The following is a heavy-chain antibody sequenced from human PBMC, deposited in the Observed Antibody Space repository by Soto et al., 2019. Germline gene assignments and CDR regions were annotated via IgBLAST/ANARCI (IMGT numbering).Heavy chain of an antibody. CDR2: IRHSGST. J-gene: IGHJ6*02. V-gene: IGHV4-34*01. Sequence: QVQLQQWGAGLLKPSETLSLNCAVYGGSFYWTWIRQPPGKGLEWIGEIRHSGSTNYNPSLKSRVSISIDTSKSQGSLTVYSVTAADTAVYYCARGGGDYDYAGDVWGQGTTVTVSS. CDR3: ARGGGDYDYAGDV. D-gene: IGHD3-10*01. CDR1: GGSFY.